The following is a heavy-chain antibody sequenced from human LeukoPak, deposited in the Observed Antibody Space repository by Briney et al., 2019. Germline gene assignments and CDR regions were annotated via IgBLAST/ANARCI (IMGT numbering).Heavy chain of an antibody. J-gene: IGHJ4*02. CDR1: GFTFNNSG. CDR3: AKDRRRYCSGGSCYQSDY. CDR2: ISGGGSST. D-gene: IGHD2-15*01. V-gene: IGHV3-23*01. Sequence: GGSLRLSCAASGFTFNNSGMSWVRQAPQKGLEWVSAISGGGSSTYYADSVKGRFTISRDNSKNTLYLQMNSLRAEDTAVYYCAKDRRRYCSGGSCYQSDYWGQGTLVTVSS.